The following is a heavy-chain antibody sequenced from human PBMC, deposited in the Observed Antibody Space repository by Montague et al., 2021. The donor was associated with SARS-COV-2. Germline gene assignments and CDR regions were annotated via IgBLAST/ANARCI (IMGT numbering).Heavy chain of an antibody. Sequence: SETLSLTCTVSGGSISSRSYYWGWIRQPPGKGLEWIGSIYYSGXTXYXXXXKSRVTISVDTSKNQFSLKLRSVTAADTAVYYCARDLDSFYGMDVWGQGTTVTVSS. CDR2: IYYSGXT. V-gene: IGHV4-39*07. CDR3: ARDLDSFYGMDV. J-gene: IGHJ6*02. CDR1: GGSISSRSYY.